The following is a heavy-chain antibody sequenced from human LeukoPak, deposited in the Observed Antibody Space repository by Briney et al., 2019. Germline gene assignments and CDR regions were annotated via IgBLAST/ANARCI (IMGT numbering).Heavy chain of an antibody. CDR1: GGSISSYY. CDR2: LYYSGST. J-gene: IGHJ4*02. Sequence: TSETLSLTCTVSGGSISSYYWTWIRQPPGKGLEWIGSLYYSGSTNYNPSLKSRVTISVDTSKNQFSLKLSSVTAADTAVYYCARGIDYWGQGTLVTVSS. V-gene: IGHV4-59*08. CDR3: ARGIDY.